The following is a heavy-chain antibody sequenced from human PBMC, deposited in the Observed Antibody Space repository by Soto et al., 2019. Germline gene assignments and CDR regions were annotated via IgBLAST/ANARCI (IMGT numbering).Heavy chain of an antibody. D-gene: IGHD5-18*01. CDR2: IYYSGST. CDR1: GGSISSGGYY. Sequence: QVQLQESGPGLVKPSQTLSLTCTVSGGSISSGGYYWSWIRQHPGKGLEWIGYIYYSGSTYYNPSLKSRVTISVDTAKILSSLKLSSVTAADTAVYDCARRGYSFGFSLGMDVWGQGTTVTVSS. CDR3: ARRGYSFGFSLGMDV. J-gene: IGHJ6*02. V-gene: IGHV4-31*03.